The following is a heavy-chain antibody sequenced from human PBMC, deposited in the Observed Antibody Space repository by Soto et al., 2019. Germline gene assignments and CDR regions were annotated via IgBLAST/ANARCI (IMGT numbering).Heavy chain of an antibody. CDR3: ARGPSGDKVHY. CDR1: GGSITSDYSC. J-gene: IGHJ4*02. D-gene: IGHD7-27*01. CDR2: IFDSGTT. Sequence: SETLSLTCTVSGGSITSDYSCWSWIRQPPGEGLEWIGHIFDSGTTYANPSLRSQVAISLDTSKNHFSLTLSSVTAADTAVYYGARGPSGDKVHYWGQGALVTVSS. V-gene: IGHV4-30-4*01.